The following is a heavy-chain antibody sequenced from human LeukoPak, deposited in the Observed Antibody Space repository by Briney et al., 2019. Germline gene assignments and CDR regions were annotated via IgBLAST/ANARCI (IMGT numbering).Heavy chain of an antibody. CDR1: GFSLSGYW. V-gene: IGHV3-74*01. J-gene: IGHJ5*02. CDR2: NNGDGGTT. Sequence: GGSLRLSCVASGFSLSGYWMYWVRQAPGKGLMYISRNNGDGGTTNYADVVKGRFTMSRDNVKNTLYLQMNSLRVEDTAVYYCARDPRNVGLAPWGQGTLVTVSS. D-gene: IGHD2-15*01. CDR3: ARDPRNVGLAP.